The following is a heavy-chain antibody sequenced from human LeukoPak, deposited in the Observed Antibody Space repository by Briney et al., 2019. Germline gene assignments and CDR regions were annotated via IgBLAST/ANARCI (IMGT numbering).Heavy chain of an antibody. CDR2: ISGSGGST. CDR1: GFTFSSYA. Sequence: GGSLRLSCAASGFTFSSYAMSWVRQAPGKGLEWVSGISGSGGSTYYADSVKGRFTISRDNSKNTLYLQMNSLRAEDTAVYYCATHHLWLLPLNYWGQGTLVTVSS. J-gene: IGHJ4*02. D-gene: IGHD5-12*01. V-gene: IGHV3-23*01. CDR3: ATHHLWLLPLNY.